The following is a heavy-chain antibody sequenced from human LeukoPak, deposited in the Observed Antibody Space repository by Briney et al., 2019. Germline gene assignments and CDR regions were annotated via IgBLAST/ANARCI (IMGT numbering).Heavy chain of an antibody. CDR2: VHFSGST. J-gene: IGHJ4*02. V-gene: IGHV4-4*07. D-gene: IGHD3-22*01. CDR1: NAYVPSHH. Sequence: SETLSLTCAVFNAYVPSHHWAWIRQPAGRGLEWVGRVHFSGSTNYNPFLRSRVALSLDKTKNELSLTLKSVSAADTAVYYCARDYSSRDDSGGYHYWGRGVLVSVSS. CDR3: ARDYSSRDDSGGYHY.